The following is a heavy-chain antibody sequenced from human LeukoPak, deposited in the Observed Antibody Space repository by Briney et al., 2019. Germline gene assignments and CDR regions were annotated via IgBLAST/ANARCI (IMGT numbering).Heavy chain of an antibody. CDR2: ISYSGST. V-gene: IGHV4-59*12. D-gene: IGHD4-17*01. Sequence: SETLSLTCTVSGDSISNYVWSWIRQPPGKGLQWIGYISYSGSTNYNPSLKSRVTISVDTSKNQFSLKLSSVTAADTAVYYCAGDYGDYGNSIDYWGQGTLVTVSS. CDR1: GDSISNYV. CDR3: AGDYGDYGNSIDY. J-gene: IGHJ4*02.